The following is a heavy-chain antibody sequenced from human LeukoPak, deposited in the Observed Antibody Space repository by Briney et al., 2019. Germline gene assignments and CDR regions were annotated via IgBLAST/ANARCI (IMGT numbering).Heavy chain of an antibody. CDR2: IYHSGST. Sequence: PSETLSLTCTVSGYSISSGYYWGWIRQPPGKGLEWIGSIYHSGSTYYNPSLKSRVTISVDTSKNQFSLKLSSVTAADTAVYYCARFYHWFDPWGQGTLVTVSS. J-gene: IGHJ5*02. CDR3: ARFYHWFDP. CDR1: GYSISSGYY. V-gene: IGHV4-38-2*02.